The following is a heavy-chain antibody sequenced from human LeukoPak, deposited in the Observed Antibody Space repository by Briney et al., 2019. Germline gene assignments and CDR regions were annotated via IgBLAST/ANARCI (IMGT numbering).Heavy chain of an antibody. D-gene: IGHD3-10*01. CDR2: IVVGSGNT. J-gene: IGHJ5*02. V-gene: IGHV1-58*02. Sequence: ASAKVSCKASGFTFTSSAMQWVRQARGQRLEWIGWIVVGSGNTNYAQKFQERVTITRDMSTSTAYMELSSLRSEDTAVYYCAADRAYYGSGSYVFDPWGQGTLVTVSS. CDR1: GFTFTSSA. CDR3: AADRAYYGSGSYVFDP.